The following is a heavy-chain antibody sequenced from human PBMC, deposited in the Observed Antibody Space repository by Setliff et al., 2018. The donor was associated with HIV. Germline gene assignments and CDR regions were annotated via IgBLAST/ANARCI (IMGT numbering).Heavy chain of an antibody. CDR1: GGSINSSHYY. D-gene: IGHD4-17*01. CDR3: ARRFLTTVVTLSFDI. V-gene: IGHV4-39*01. Sequence: SETLSLTCTVSGGSINSSHYYWGWIRQSPGKGLEWIGSSYYSGSTYYNPSLKSRVTISLDTSKNQISLKLTSVTAADTAIYYCARRFLTTVVTLSFDIWGQGTMVTVS. CDR2: SYYSGST. J-gene: IGHJ3*02.